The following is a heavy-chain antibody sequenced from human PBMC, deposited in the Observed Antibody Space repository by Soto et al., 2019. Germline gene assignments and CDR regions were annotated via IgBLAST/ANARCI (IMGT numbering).Heavy chain of an antibody. D-gene: IGHD2-2*01. J-gene: IGHJ5*02. Sequence: GASVKVSCKASGFTFTSSAMQWVRQARGQRLEWIGWIVVGSGNTNYAQKFQERVTITRDMSTSTAYMELSSLRSEDTAVYYCAASQCSSTSCYYEGGNWFDPWGQGTLVTVSS. CDR2: IVVGSGNT. V-gene: IGHV1-58*02. CDR1: GFTFTSSA. CDR3: AASQCSSTSCYYEGGNWFDP.